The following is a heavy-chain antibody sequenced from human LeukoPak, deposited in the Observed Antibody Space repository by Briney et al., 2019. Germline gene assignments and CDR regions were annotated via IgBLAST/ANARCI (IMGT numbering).Heavy chain of an antibody. CDR1: GYTFTSYY. J-gene: IGHJ4*02. V-gene: IGHV1-46*01. CDR2: INPSGGST. Sequence: RASVKVSCKASGYTFTSYYMHWVRQAPGQGLEWMGIINPSGGSTSYAQKFQGRVTMTRDMSTSTVYMELSCLRSEDTAVYYCARDQTDDYDFWSGYSALFDYWGQGTLVTVSS. D-gene: IGHD3-3*01. CDR3: ARDQTDDYDFWSGYSALFDY.